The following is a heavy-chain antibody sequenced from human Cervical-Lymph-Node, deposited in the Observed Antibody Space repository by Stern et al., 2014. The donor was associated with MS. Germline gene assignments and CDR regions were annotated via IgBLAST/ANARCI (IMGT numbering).Heavy chain of an antibody. D-gene: IGHD6-19*01. CDR1: GGSISSSNW. CDR2: IHHSGST. CDR3: ASGSGWAYGMDV. J-gene: IGHJ6*02. V-gene: IGHV4-4*02. Sequence: VQLVESGPGLVKPSGTLSLTCAVSGGSISSSNWRSWVRPPPGKGLGWIGEIHHSGSTNYNPSLKSRVTISVATSMNQFSLKLRSVTAADTAVYYCASGSGWAYGMDVWGQGTTVTVSS.